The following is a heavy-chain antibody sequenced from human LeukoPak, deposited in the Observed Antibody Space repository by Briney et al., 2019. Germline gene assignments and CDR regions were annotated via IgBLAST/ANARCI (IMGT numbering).Heavy chain of an antibody. CDR3: AKDWYSSSWFDY. Sequence: PGGSLRLSCAASGFTFSSYAMSWIRQAPGKGLEWVSAISGSGGSTYYADSVKGRFTISRDNSKNTLYLQMNSLRAEDTAVYYCAKDWYSSSWFDYWGQGTLVTVSS. CDR1: GFTFSSYA. J-gene: IGHJ4*02. CDR2: ISGSGGST. D-gene: IGHD6-13*01. V-gene: IGHV3-23*01.